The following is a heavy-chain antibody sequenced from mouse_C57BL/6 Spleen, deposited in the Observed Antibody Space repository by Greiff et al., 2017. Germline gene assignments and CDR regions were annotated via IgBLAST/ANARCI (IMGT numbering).Heavy chain of an antibody. CDR2: INPYNGDT. D-gene: IGHD2-4*01. CDR3: ARESGLRPFDY. Sequence: EVKVVESGPELVKPGDSVKISCKASGYSFTGYFMNWVIQSHGKSLEWIGRINPYNGDTFYNQKFKGKATLTVDKSSSTAHMELRSLTSEDSAVYYCARESGLRPFDYWGQGTTLTVSS. J-gene: IGHJ2*01. V-gene: IGHV1-20*01. CDR1: GYSFTGYF.